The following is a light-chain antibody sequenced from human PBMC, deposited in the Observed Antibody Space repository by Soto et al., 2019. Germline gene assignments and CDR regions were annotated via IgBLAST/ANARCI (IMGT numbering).Light chain of an antibody. CDR1: SSDVGGYNY. CDR3: CSYAGGPYV. Sequence: QSALTLPRSVSGSPGQSVTISCTGTSSDVGGYNYVSWYQQHPGKAPKLIICDVSKRPSGVPDRFSGSKSGNTVSLTISGLHAQAETHYFCCSYAGGPYVFGSGTKVTVL. J-gene: IGLJ1*01. CDR2: DVS. V-gene: IGLV2-11*01.